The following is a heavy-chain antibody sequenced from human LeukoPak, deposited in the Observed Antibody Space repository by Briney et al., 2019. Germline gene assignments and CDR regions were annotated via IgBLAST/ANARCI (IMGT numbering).Heavy chain of an antibody. Sequence: SGGSLRLSCAASGFIFSAYAMHWVRQAPGKGLEWVSAISGSGGSTYYADSVKGRFTISRDNSKNTLYLQMNSLRAEDTAVYYCAKEETTVTTTFGDYWGQGTLVTVSS. D-gene: IGHD4-17*01. CDR1: GFIFSAYA. CDR2: ISGSGGST. V-gene: IGHV3-23*01. CDR3: AKEETTVTTTFGDY. J-gene: IGHJ4*02.